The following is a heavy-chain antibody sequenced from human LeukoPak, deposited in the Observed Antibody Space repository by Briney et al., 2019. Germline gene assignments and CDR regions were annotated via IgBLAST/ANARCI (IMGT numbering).Heavy chain of an antibody. CDR1: GGSFSGYY. V-gene: IGHV4-34*01. D-gene: IGHD3-9*01. Sequence: SETLSLTCAVYGGSFSGYYWSWIRQPPGKGLEWIGEINHSGSTNYNPSLKSRVTISVDTSKNQFSLKLSSVTAADTAVYYCARAQRVLRYFDGLPNDNWGKGPLFTASS. CDR2: INHSGST. J-gene: IGHJ4*02. CDR3: ARAQRVLRYFDGLPNDN.